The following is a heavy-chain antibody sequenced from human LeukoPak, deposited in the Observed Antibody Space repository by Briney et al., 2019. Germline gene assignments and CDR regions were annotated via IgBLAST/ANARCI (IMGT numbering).Heavy chain of an antibody. CDR1: GGSISSGSYY. D-gene: IGHD2-15*01. CDR2: IYTSGST. Sequence: PSETLSLTCTVSGGSISSGSYYWSWIRQPAGKGLEWIGRIYTSGSTNYNPSLKSRVTMSVDTSKNQFSLKLNSLTAADAAVYYCARDCSGGSCYSGVVDYWGQGTLVTVSS. J-gene: IGHJ4*02. V-gene: IGHV4-61*02. CDR3: ARDCSGGSCYSGVVDY.